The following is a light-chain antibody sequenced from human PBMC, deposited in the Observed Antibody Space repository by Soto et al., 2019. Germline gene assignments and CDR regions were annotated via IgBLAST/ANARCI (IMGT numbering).Light chain of an antibody. CDR2: EGS. CDR1: SSDVGSYNL. Sequence: QSALTQPASVSGSPGQSITISCTGTSSDVGSYNLVSWYQQHPGKAPKLMIYEGSKRPLGVSNRFSGSKSGNTASLTISGLQAEDEADYYCCSYASSSTFWVFGGGTKLTVL. J-gene: IGLJ3*02. V-gene: IGLV2-23*03. CDR3: CSYASSSTFWV.